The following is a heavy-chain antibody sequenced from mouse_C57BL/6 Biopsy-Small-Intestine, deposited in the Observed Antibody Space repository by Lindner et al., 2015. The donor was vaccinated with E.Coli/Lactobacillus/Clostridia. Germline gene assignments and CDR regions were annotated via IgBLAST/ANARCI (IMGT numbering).Heavy chain of an antibody. CDR2: IYPRDGST. D-gene: IGHD2-3*01. J-gene: IGHJ1*03. CDR3: ARSPPMMVTTRYFDV. V-gene: IGHV1-85*01. Sequence: VQLQESGPELVKPGASVKLSCKASGYTFTSYDINWVKQRPGQGLEWIGWIYPRDGSTKYNEKFKGKATLTVDTSSSTAYMELHSLTSEDSAVYFCARSPPMMVTTRYFDVWGTGTTVTVSS. CDR1: GYTFTSYD.